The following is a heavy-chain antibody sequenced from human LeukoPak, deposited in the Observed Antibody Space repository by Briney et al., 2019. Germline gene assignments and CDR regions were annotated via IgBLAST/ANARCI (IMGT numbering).Heavy chain of an antibody. V-gene: IGHV3-66*02. CDR2: IYSGGST. CDR1: GFTFSNAW. CDR3: ARGGKWCSSTSCYTLYYYYYMDV. J-gene: IGHJ6*03. Sequence: GGSLRLSCAASGFTFSNAWMSWVRQAPGKGLEWVSVIYSGGSTYYADSVKGRFTISRDNSKNTLYLQMNSLRVEDTAVYYCARGGKWCSSTSCYTLYYYYYMDVWGKGTTVTVSS. D-gene: IGHD2-2*02.